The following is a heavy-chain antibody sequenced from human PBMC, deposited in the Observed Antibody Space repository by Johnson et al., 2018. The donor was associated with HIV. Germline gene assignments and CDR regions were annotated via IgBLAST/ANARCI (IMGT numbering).Heavy chain of an antibody. CDR2: ISYDGSNK. V-gene: IGHV3-33*08. CDR3: VRRPFGAAPGADTFDI. D-gene: IGHD6-13*01. CDR1: GFTFSNAW. Sequence: QVQLVESGGGLVKPGGSLRLSCAASGFTFSNAWMSWVRQAPGKGLEWVAVISYDGSNKYYADSVKGRFIISRDNSKNTLYLQMNSLRAEDTAVYYCVRRPFGAAPGADTFDIWGQGTMVTVSS. J-gene: IGHJ3*02.